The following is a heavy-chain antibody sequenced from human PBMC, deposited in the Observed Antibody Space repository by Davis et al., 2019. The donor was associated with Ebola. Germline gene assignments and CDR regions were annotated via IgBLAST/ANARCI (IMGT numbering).Heavy chain of an antibody. D-gene: IGHD7-27*01. CDR1: GYTFTHYF. J-gene: IGHJ4*02. Sequence: SVKVSCKASGYTFTHYFIHWVRQAPGQGLEWMGGVILVFGTITDAERFQGRVTITADESTNTVYMELTSLGSEDTAVYYWARESGAGGSFDHWGQGTPVTVSS. V-gene: IGHV1-69*13. CDR3: ARESGAGGSFDH. CDR2: VILVFGTI.